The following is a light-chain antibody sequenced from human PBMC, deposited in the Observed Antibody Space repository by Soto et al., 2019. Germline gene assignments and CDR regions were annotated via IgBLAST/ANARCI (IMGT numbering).Light chain of an antibody. CDR1: SGSIASSY. Sequence: NFMLTQPHSVSESPGKTVTISCTRTSGSIASSYVQWFQQRPGSAPTTLISRNNERPSGVPGRFTGSIDISSNSASLTISGLGTGGGGDYYRPSFYRKNPVVFGGGTKLTVL. V-gene: IGLV6-57*04. J-gene: IGLJ3*02. CDR2: RNN. CDR3: PSFYRKNPVV.